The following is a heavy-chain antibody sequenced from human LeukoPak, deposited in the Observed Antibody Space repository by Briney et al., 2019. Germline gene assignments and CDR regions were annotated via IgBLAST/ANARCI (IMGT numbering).Heavy chain of an antibody. J-gene: IGHJ1*01. CDR1: GFTFSSYI. CDR2: ISSSSSTI. V-gene: IGHV3-48*02. CDR3: ARDPWPYSGGYREH. Sequence: GGSLRLSCAASGFTFSSYIMNWVRQAPGKGREWVSYISSSSSTIYYADSVKGRFTISRDNAKNSLYLQMNSLRDEDTAVYYCARDPWPYSGGYREHWGQGTLVTVSS. D-gene: IGHD1-26*01.